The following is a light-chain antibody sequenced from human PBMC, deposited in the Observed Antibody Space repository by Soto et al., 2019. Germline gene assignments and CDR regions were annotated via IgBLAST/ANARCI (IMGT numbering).Light chain of an antibody. CDR3: QQYNNWPQIT. J-gene: IGKJ4*01. CDR2: GPS. Sequence: EIVMTQSPATLSVSPGERATLSCRASQSVSSNLAWYQQKPGQAPSLLIYGPSTRATGIPARFSRSGSGTEFTHTISILPSEDFEVYYCQQYNNWPQITFGGGTKVEIK. CDR1: QSVSSN. V-gene: IGKV3-15*01.